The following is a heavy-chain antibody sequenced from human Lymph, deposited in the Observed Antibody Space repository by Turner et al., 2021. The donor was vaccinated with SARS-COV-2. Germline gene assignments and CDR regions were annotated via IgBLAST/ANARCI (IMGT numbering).Heavy chain of an antibody. D-gene: IGHD3-10*01. V-gene: IGHV3-30*04. CDR3: AREMGSGSDY. CDR1: GFTFSSFA. CDR2: ISYDGGNK. Sequence: QVQLVESGGGVVQPGRSLRLSCTASGFTFSSFAMHWVRQAQGKGLEWVSLISYDGGNKYYADSVKGRFTISRDNSKNTLYLQMNSLRTEDTAVYYCAREMGSGSDYWGQGTLVTVSS. J-gene: IGHJ4*02.